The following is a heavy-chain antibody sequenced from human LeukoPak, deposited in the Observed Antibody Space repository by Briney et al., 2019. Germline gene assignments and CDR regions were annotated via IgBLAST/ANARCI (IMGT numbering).Heavy chain of an antibody. CDR2: ISSSGSTI. D-gene: IGHD3-10*01. CDR3: ARGPHGSGTY. V-gene: IGHV3-48*03. Sequence: PGGSLRLSCAASGFTFSIYEMNWVRQAPGRGVESVSYISSSGSTIYYADSVKGRFTISRDNAKNSLYLQMNSLRAGDTAVYYCARGPHGSGTYWGQGTLVTVSS. J-gene: IGHJ4*02. CDR1: GFTFSIYE.